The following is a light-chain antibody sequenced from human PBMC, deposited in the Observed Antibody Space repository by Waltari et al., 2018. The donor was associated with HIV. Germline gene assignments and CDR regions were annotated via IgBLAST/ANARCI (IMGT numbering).Light chain of an antibody. Sequence: DIQMTQSPSSLSASVGDRVTITWRASHNIDTYLNWYQQKPGKAPKLLISATSRLQTGVPSRFSGTGSATDGTDFTLSITDLQPEDFATYYCQQSYSTPPYSFGQWTRLEIK. J-gene: IGKJ2*01. CDR1: HNIDTY. CDR3: QQSYSTPPYS. CDR2: ATS. V-gene: IGKV1-39*01.